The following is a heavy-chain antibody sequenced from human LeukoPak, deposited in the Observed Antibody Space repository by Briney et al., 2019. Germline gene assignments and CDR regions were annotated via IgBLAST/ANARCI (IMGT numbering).Heavy chain of an antibody. CDR3: ARGGGGCTNGVCYSPKPFDY. J-gene: IGHJ4*02. V-gene: IGHV3-48*01. D-gene: IGHD2-8*01. CDR2: ISSSSSTI. CDR1: GFTFSSYW. Sequence: GGSLRLSCAASGFTFSSYWMSWVRQAPGKGLEWVSYISSSSSTIYYADSVKGRFTISRDNAKNSLYLQMNSLRAEDTAVYYCARGGGGCTNGVCYSPKPFDYWGQGTLVTVSS.